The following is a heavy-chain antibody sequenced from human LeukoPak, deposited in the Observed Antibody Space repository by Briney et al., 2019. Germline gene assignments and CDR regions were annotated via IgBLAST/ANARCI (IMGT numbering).Heavy chain of an antibody. CDR2: INHSGST. CDR1: GGSFSGYY. Sequence: SETLSLTCAVYGGSFSGYYWSWIRQPPGKGLEWIGEINHSGSTNYNPSLESRVTISVDTSKNQFSLKLSSVTAADTAVYYCAGRGDYYFDYWGQGTLVTVSS. D-gene: IGHD2-21*02. V-gene: IGHV4-34*01. CDR3: AGRGDYYFDY. J-gene: IGHJ4*02.